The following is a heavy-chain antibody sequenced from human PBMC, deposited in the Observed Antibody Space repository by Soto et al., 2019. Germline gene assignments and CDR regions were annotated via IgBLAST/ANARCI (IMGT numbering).Heavy chain of an antibody. CDR2: ITGSGGIT. J-gene: IGHJ4*02. V-gene: IGHV3-23*01. CDR3: AKHTTFYYDSTGPGDYFDY. Sequence: PGGSLRLSCAASGFTFRSNAMSWVRQVPGKGLEWVPGITGSGGITHYADSVKGRFTISRDNSRNTLHLQMNYLRVEDTAVYFCAKHTTFYYDSTGPGDYFDYWGQGTLVTVSS. CDR1: GFTFRSNA. D-gene: IGHD3-22*01.